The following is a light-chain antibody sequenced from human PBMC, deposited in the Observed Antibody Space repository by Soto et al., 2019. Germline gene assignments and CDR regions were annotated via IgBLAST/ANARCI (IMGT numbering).Light chain of an antibody. CDR3: QQYNSYSQT. CDR2: AAS. V-gene: IGKV1-17*01. CDR1: QSISNH. J-gene: IGKJ1*01. Sequence: DIQMTQSPSSLSASVEDRVIITCRASQSISNHLNWYQQKPGKAPKLLIFAASSLQSGVPSRFSGSGSGTEFTLTISSLQPDDFATYYCQQYNSYSQTFGQGTKVDIK.